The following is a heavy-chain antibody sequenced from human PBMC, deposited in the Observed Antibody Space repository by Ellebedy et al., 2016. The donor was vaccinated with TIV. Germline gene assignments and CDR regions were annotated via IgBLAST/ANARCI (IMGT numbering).Heavy chain of an antibody. CDR3: ARGGDGYIHY. V-gene: IGHV4-30-4*01. D-gene: IGHD5-24*01. CDR2: IYYSGNT. Sequence: MPSETLSLTCTVSGGSISSGDYYWSWNRQPPGKGLEWIGYIYYSGNTYHNPSLKSLVTISVDTSKNQFPLKLSSVTAAYTAVDYCARGGDGYIHYWGQGTLVTVSS. CDR1: GGSISSGDYY. J-gene: IGHJ4*02.